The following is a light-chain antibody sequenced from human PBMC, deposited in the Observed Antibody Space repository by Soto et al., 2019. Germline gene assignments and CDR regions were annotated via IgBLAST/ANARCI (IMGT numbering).Light chain of an antibody. CDR3: QKCDYLPI. V-gene: IGKV1-39*01. J-gene: IGKJ3*01. CDR1: QSVTTY. CDR2: AAS. Sequence: DIQLTQSPSSLSASVGDRVTITCRASQSVTTYLNWYQQKPGKAPKLLISAASSLRDGVPSRFSGSGSGTVFTLTINSLHPEDFATYYCQKCDYLPIFGPGTTVDLK.